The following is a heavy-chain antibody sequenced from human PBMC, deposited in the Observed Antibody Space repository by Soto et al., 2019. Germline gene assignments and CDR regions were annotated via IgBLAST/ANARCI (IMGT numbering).Heavy chain of an antibody. V-gene: IGHV4-30-4*01. CDR1: GGSISSGDYY. Sequence: SETLSLTCTVSGGSISSGDYYWSWIRQPPGKGLEWIGYIYYSGSTYYNPSLKSRVTISVDTSKNQFSLKLSSVTATDTAVYYCARAEERITIFGVVIPPAHFDYWGQGTLVTVSS. D-gene: IGHD3-3*01. J-gene: IGHJ4*02. CDR3: ARAEERITIFGVVIPPAHFDY. CDR2: IYYSGST.